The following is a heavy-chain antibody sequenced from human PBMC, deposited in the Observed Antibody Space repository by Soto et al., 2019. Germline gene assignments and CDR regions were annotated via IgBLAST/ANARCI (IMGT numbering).Heavy chain of an antibody. Sequence: QVQLVQSGAEVKKSGSSVKVSCKASGGTFSSYSISWVRQAPGQGLEWMGGSIPIFRTANYAQKFQGRVTITADESTSTVYMELSSLRSEDTAVYYCARGGQHRKASYNYEMDVWGQGTTVTVSS. CDR3: ARGGQHRKASYNYEMDV. CDR1: GGTFSSYS. CDR2: SIPIFRTA. V-gene: IGHV1-69*01. D-gene: IGHD6-13*01. J-gene: IGHJ6*01.